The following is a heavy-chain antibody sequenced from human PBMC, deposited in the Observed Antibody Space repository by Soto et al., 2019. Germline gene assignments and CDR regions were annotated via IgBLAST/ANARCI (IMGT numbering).Heavy chain of an antibody. CDR2: SRDKPQGYST. Sequence: PGGSLSLSCAGSGFTLSYHYIDWVRQAPGKGLERVGRSRDKPQGYSTAYAASVKGRFTTSSDESKNSAHLQMNSLNTEDAAVYYCVXATYFSDSRGYTRCLDYWGQGTLVTVSS. V-gene: IGHV3-72*01. J-gene: IGHJ4*02. CDR3: VXATYFSDSRGYTRCLDY. CDR1: GFTLSYHY. D-gene: IGHD3-22*01.